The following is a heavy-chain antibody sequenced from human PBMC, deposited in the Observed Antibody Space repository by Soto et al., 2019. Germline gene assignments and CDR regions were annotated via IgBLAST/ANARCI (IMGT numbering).Heavy chain of an antibody. V-gene: IGHV3-48*02. J-gene: IGHJ4*02. Sequence: GGSLRLSCAASGFTFSSYSMNWVRQAPGKGLEWVSYISSSSSTIYYADSVKGRFTISRDNAKNSLYLQMNSLRDEDTAVYYCARDPILIPGIAVAGTENYWGQGTLVTVS. CDR2: ISSSSSTI. D-gene: IGHD6-19*01. CDR1: GFTFSSYS. CDR3: ARDPILIPGIAVAGTENY.